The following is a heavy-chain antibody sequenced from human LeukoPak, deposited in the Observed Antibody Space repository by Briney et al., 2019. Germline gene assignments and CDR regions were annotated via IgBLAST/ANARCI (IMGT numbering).Heavy chain of an antibody. V-gene: IGHV4-39*01. CDR1: GDSISSSNYF. CDR2: IYHSWNT. Sequence: SETLSLTCTVSGDSISSSNYFWGWIRQPPGKGLEWVGNIYHSWNTFYNPSLKSRVTISADTSKNQFSLKLTFVTVADTAVYYCARQLYSSATIWGQGTTVIVSS. D-gene: IGHD6-25*01. J-gene: IGHJ6*02. CDR3: ARQLYSSATI.